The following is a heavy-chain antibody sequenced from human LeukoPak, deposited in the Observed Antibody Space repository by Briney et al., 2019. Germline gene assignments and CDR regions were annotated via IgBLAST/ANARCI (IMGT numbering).Heavy chain of an antibody. D-gene: IGHD6-19*01. CDR2: ISGSGGST. CDR1: GFTFSSYA. CDR3: AKSDRGQWLTLPSDY. Sequence: QPGGSLRLSCAASGFTFSSYAMSWVRQAPGKGLEWVSAISGSGGSTYYADSVKGRFTNSRDNSKNTLYLQMNSLRAEDTAVYYCAKSDRGQWLTLPSDYWGQGTLVTVSS. J-gene: IGHJ4*02. V-gene: IGHV3-23*01.